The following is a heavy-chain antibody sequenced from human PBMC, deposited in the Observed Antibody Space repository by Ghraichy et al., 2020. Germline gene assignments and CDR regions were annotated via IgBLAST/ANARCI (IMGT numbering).Heavy chain of an antibody. Sequence: SQTLSLTCTVSGGSISSGGYYWSWIRQHPGKGLEWIGYIYYSGSTYYNPSLKSRVTISVDTSKNQFSLKLSSVTAADTAVYYCARGKNAHTGPYDYWGQGTLVTVSS. V-gene: IGHV4-31*03. J-gene: IGHJ4*02. CDR2: IYYSGST. CDR1: GGSISSGGYY. CDR3: ARGKNAHTGPYDY. D-gene: IGHD3-16*01.